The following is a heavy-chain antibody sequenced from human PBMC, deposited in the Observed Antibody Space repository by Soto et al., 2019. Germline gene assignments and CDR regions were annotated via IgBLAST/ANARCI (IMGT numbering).Heavy chain of an antibody. Sequence: QLQLQESGPGLVKPSETLSLTCTVSGGSISSSSYYWGWIRQPPGKGLEWIGSIYYSGSTYYNPSLNSRVTISVATSKNQFSLKLSSVTAADTAVYYCARQPSQNDYGDYAEHVEAFDIWGQGTMVTVSS. CDR3: ARQPSQNDYGDYAEHVEAFDI. J-gene: IGHJ3*02. CDR1: GGSISSSSYY. D-gene: IGHD4-17*01. CDR2: IYYSGST. V-gene: IGHV4-39*01.